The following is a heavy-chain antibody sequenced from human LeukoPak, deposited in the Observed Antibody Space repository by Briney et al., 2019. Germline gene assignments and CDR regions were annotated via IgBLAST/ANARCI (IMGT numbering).Heavy chain of an antibody. CDR3: ARDRLVVVVAATTPNYYYGMDV. J-gene: IGHJ6*02. CDR2: IYHSGST. CDR1: GGSISSSNW. Sequence: PSGTLSLTCAVSGGSISSSNWWSWVRQPPGKGLEWIGEIYHSGSTNYNPSLKSRVIISVDKSKNQFSLKLSSVTAGDTAVYYCARDRLVVVVAATTPNYYYGMDVWGQGTTVTVSS. D-gene: IGHD2-15*01. V-gene: IGHV4-4*02.